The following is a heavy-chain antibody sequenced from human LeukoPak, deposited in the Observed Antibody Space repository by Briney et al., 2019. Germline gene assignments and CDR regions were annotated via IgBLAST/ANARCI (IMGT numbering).Heavy chain of an antibody. V-gene: IGHV4-39*01. Sequence: PSETLSLTCTVSGGSISSSSYYWGWIRQPPGKGLEWIGSIYYSGSTYYSPSLKSRVTISVDTSKNQFSLKLSSVTAADTAVYYCARHGYCSSTSCYRELSWFDPWGQGTLVTVSS. CDR3: ARHGYCSSTSCYRELSWFDP. J-gene: IGHJ5*02. D-gene: IGHD2-2*03. CDR2: IYYSGST. CDR1: GGSISSSSYY.